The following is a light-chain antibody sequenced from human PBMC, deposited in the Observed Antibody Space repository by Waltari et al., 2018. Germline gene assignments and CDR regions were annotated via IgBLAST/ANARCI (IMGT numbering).Light chain of an antibody. Sequence: SYVLTPPPSVSVAPGHTARITRGADNIGAERVHWYQQKSGQAPVLVVHGDTERPSGIPERFSGSNSGNSATLTISRVEAGDEADYYCQVWDSGSGHVVFGGGTMLSVL. V-gene: IGLV3-21*02. CDR2: GDT. J-gene: IGLJ2*01. CDR3: QVWDSGSGHVV. CDR1: NIGAER.